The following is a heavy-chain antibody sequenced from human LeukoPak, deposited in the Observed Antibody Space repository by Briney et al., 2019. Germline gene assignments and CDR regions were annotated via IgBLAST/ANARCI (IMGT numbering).Heavy chain of an antibody. J-gene: IGHJ6*02. Sequence: GGSLRLSCAASGFTFSGSAMHWVRQASGKGLEWVGRIRSKPNNYATAYAASVKGRFTISRDDSRNTAYLQMNSLKTEDTAMYFCAGEQTYYYSMDVWGQGTTVTVSS. V-gene: IGHV3-73*01. D-gene: IGHD1/OR15-1a*01. CDR1: GFTFSGSA. CDR3: AGEQTYYYSMDV. CDR2: IRSKPNNYAT.